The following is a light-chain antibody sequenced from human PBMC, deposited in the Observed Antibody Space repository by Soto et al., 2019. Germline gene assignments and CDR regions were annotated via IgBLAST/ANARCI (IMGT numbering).Light chain of an antibody. J-gene: IGLJ1*01. V-gene: IGLV2-14*03. CDR3: SSYTRSSTRV. Sequence: QSALIQPASVSGSPGQSITISCTGTSSDVGAYDYVSWYQQHPDKAPKLMIYEVSNRPSGVSNRFSGSKSVNTATLTISGLQTEDEADYYCSSYTRSSTRVFGTGTKVTVL. CDR1: SSDVGAYDY. CDR2: EVS.